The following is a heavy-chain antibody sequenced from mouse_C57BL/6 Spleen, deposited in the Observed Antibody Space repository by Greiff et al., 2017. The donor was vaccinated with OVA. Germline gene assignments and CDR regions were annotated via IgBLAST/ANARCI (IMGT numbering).Heavy chain of an antibody. Sequence: VQLKQSGPVLVKPGASVKMSCKASGYTFTDYYMNWVKQSHGKSLEWIGVINPYNGGTSYNQKFKGKATLTVDKSSSTAYMELNSLTSEDSAVYYCARRSSGYVDYWGQGTTLTVSS. J-gene: IGHJ2*01. CDR2: INPYNGGT. CDR3: ARRSSGYVDY. CDR1: GYTFTDYY. V-gene: IGHV1-19*01. D-gene: IGHD3-2*02.